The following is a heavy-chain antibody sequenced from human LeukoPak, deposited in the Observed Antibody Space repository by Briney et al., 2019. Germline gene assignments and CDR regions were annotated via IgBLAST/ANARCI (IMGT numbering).Heavy chain of an antibody. Sequence: ASVKVSCKASGYTFTSYGISWVRQAPGQGLEWMGWISAYNGNTNYAQKLQGRVTMTTDTSTSTAYMELRSLRSDDTAVYYCARGPLPPYGDYAYYYYYMDVWGKGTTVTISS. CDR1: GYTFTSYG. CDR2: ISAYNGNT. D-gene: IGHD4-17*01. CDR3: ARGPLPPYGDYAYYYYYMDV. J-gene: IGHJ6*03. V-gene: IGHV1-18*01.